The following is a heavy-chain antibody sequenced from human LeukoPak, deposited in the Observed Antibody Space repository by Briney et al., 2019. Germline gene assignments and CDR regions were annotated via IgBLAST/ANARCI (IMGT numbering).Heavy chain of an antibody. CDR1: GGSFSGYY. V-gene: IGHV4-34*01. CDR3: ARGRSVWRLIAVADQGGDY. CDR2: INHGGST. D-gene: IGHD6-19*01. J-gene: IGHJ4*02. Sequence: SETLSLTCAVYGGSFSGYYWSWIRHPPGKGLEWIGEINHGGSTNYNPSLKSRVTISVDTSKNQFSLKLSSVTAAVTAVYYCARGRSVWRLIAVADQGGDYWGQGTLVPVSS.